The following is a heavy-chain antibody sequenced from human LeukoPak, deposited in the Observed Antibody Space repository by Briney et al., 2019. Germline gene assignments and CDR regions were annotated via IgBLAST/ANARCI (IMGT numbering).Heavy chain of an antibody. D-gene: IGHD2-2*01. CDR3: TRVVPAAPGFYYYYYYMDV. CDR2: IRSKANSYAT. J-gene: IGHJ6*03. Sequence: GGSLRLSCAASGFTFSGSAMHWVRQASGKGLEWVGRIRSKANSYATAYDASVKGRFTISRDDSKNTAYLQMNSLKTENTAVYYCTRVVPAAPGFYYYYYYMDVWGKGTTVTVSS. V-gene: IGHV3-73*01. CDR1: GFTFSGSA.